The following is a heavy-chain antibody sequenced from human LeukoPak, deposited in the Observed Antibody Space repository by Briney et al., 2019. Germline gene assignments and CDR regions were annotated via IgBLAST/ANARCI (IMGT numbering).Heavy chain of an antibody. J-gene: IGHJ6*02. CDR1: GSTFNNYA. CDR3: AKAPPAATNYYYGMDV. Sequence: GGSLRLSCAASGSTFNNYAMTWVRQSAGKGLEWFSAVSGRGDATYYAVSVKGRFTISRDDSKHTLYLQMNSLRAEDAAVYHCAKAPPAATNYYYGMDVWGQGTTVTVSS. V-gene: IGHV3-23*01. D-gene: IGHD2-15*01. CDR2: VSGRGDAT.